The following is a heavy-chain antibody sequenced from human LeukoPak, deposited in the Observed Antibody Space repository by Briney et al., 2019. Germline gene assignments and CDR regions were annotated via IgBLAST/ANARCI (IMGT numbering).Heavy chain of an antibody. Sequence: GESLKISCKGSGFSFTSYWIGWVRQMPGKGLEYMGIIYPADSDTRYSPSFQGQVTISADKSISTAYLQWSSLKASDTAMYYCARPGQLGEYTPFYFDFWGQGTLVTVSS. J-gene: IGHJ4*02. V-gene: IGHV5-51*01. CDR1: GFSFTSYW. D-gene: IGHD3-16*01. CDR3: ARPGQLGEYTPFYFDF. CDR2: IYPADSDT.